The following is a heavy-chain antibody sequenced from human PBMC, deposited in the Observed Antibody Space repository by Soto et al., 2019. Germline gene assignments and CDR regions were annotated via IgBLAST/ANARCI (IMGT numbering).Heavy chain of an antibody. Sequence: PSETLSLTCAVSSGSISSKNWWSWVRQPPGKGLEWIGSIYYGDSTYYNPSLKSRVTISIDTSKNKFSLKLSAVTAADTAVYYCYTSNYDTYFDCWGQGTLVTVSS. J-gene: IGHJ4*02. V-gene: IGHV4-39*01. CDR2: IYYGDST. CDR1: SGSISSKNW. D-gene: IGHD4-4*01. CDR3: YTSNYDTYFDC.